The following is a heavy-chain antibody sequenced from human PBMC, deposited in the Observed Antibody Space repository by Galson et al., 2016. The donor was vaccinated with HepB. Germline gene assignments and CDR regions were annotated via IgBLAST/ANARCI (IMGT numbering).Heavy chain of an antibody. CDR3: MSPYYGDYKNF. V-gene: IGHV3-64D*06. D-gene: IGHD4-17*01. CDR1: GFTFRDYS. J-gene: IGHJ4*02. CDR2: ITANGDAT. Sequence: SLRLSCAASGFTFRDYSMHWVRQAPGKRLEYVSAITANGDATFYADSVQGRFTISRGNSKNTSYLQMTSLRSEDTAIYYCMSPYYGDYKNFWGQGTLVTVSS.